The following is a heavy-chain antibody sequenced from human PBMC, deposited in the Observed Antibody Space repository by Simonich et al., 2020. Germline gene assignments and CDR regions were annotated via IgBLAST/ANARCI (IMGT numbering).Heavy chain of an antibody. CDR2: ISGSGGST. J-gene: IGHJ3*02. Sequence: GGCLVQPGGSLRLSCAASGFTFSSYAMSWVRQAPGKGLEWVSAISGSGGSTYYADSVNGRVTISRDNSKNTLYLQMNSLRAEDTAVYYCAKDLGERITMIVVVIDAFDIWGQGTMVTVSS. CDR1: GFTFSSYA. V-gene: IGHV3-23*01. D-gene: IGHD3-22*01. CDR3: AKDLGERITMIVVVIDAFDI.